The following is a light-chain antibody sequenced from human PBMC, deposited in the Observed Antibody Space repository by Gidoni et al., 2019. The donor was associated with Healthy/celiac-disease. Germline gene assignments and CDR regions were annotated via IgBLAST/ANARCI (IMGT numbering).Light chain of an antibody. CDR2: EVS. Sequence: QSALTQPASVSGSPGQSITISCTGTSSDVGGYNNVSWYQQHPCTAPQLMIYEVSNRPSGVSNRFSGSKSGNTASLTISGLQAEDEDDYYCSSYTSSSTWVFGGGTKLTVL. V-gene: IGLV2-14*01. CDR1: SSDVGGYNN. J-gene: IGLJ3*02. CDR3: SSYTSSSTWV.